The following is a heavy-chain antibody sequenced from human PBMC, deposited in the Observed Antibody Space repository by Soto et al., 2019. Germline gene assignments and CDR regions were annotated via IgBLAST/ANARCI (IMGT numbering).Heavy chain of an antibody. D-gene: IGHD6-6*01. CDR2: ISSSSSTI. CDR1: GFTFSNYN. V-gene: IGHV3-48*02. CDR3: ARDGGSLIAARLGVWGY. Sequence: EVQLVESGGGLVQPGGSLRLSCAASGFTFSNYNMNWVRQAPGQGLEWVSYISSSSSTIYYADSVKGRFTISRDNAKNSRYLQMNSLRDEDTAMYYCARDGGSLIAARLGVWGYWGQGTLVTVSS. J-gene: IGHJ4*02.